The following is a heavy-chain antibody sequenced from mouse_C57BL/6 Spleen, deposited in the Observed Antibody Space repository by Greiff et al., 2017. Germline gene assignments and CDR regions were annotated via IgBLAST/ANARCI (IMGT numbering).Heavy chain of an antibody. CDR3: GLWDGGFAY. CDR2: IDPEDGET. CDR1: GFNIKDYY. D-gene: IGHD4-1*01. J-gene: IGHJ3*01. V-gene: IGHV14-2*01. Sequence: EVQLQQSGAELVKPGASVKLSCTASGFNIKDYYMHWVKQRTEQGLEWIGRIDPEDGETKYAPKVQGKATITADTSSNTAYLPLSSLTAEDTAVYYCGLWDGGFAYWGQGTLVTVSA.